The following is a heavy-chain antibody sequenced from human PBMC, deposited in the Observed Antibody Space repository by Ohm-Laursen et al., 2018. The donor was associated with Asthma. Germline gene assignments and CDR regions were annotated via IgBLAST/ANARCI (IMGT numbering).Heavy chain of an antibody. D-gene: IGHD6-13*01. J-gene: IGHJ5*02. CDR1: GYTFTSYD. CDR2: MNPNSGNT. V-gene: IGHV1-8*01. CDR3: ATTGYSSSWANWFDP. Sequence: VASVKVSCKASGYTFTSYDINWVRQATGQGLEWMGWMNPNSGNTGYAQKFQGRVTMTRNTSISTAYMELSSLRSEDTAVYYCATTGYSSSWANWFDPWGQGTLVTVSS.